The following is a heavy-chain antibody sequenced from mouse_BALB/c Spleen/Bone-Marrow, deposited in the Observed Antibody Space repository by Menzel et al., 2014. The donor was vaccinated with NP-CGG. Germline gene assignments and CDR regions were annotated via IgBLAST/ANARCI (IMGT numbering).Heavy chain of an antibody. CDR3: ARVYGNYFFAY. Sequence: EVQLQQSGPGLVKPSQSLSLTCSVTGYSITSGYYWNWIRQFPGNKLEWIGYISYDGSNNYDPSLKNRISITRDTSKNQFFLKLNSVTTEDTATYYCARVYGNYFFAYWGQGTLVTVSA. V-gene: IGHV3-6*02. D-gene: IGHD2-10*02. J-gene: IGHJ3*01. CDR2: ISYDGSN. CDR1: GYSITSGYY.